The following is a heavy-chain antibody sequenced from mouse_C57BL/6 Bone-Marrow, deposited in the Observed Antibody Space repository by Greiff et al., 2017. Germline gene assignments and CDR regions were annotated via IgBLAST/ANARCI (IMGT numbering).Heavy chain of an antibody. V-gene: IGHV1-19*01. D-gene: IGHD1-3*01. J-gene: IGHJ4*01. CDR2: INPYNGGT. Sequence: EVKLQESGPVLVKPGASVKMSCKASGYTFTDYYMNWVKQSHGKSLEWIGVINPYNGGTSYNQKFKGKATLTVDKSSSTAYMGRNSLTSEDSAVYYCARPPRLRSRGDYWGQGTSVTVSS. CDR3: ARPPRLRSRGDY. CDR1: GYTFTDYY.